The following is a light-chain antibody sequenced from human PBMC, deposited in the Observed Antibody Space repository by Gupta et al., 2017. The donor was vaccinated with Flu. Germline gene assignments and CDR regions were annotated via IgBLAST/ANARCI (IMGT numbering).Light chain of an antibody. J-gene: IGLJ3*02. CDR1: SSNVGGYMY. Sequence: TTISCSGTSSNVGGYMYVSQYHPHRAKTPILLVYEVITRPAAVSYPFSVYKSGNTASLTISGLKAEDEADYYCHSYTSSNPLVFGGGTKLTVL. V-gene: IGLV2-14*01. CDR2: EVI. CDR3: HSYTSSNPLV.